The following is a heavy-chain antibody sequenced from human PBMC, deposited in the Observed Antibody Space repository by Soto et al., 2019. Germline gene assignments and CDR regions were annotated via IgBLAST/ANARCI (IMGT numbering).Heavy chain of an antibody. V-gene: IGHV3-20*04. Sequence: GGSLRLSCAASGFTFDDYGMSWVRQAPGKGLEWVSGINWNGGSTGYADSVKGRFTISRDNAKNSLYLQMNSLRAEDTAVYYCARATGADKEDYWGQGTLVTVSS. CDR1: GFTFDDYG. CDR3: ARATGADKEDY. D-gene: IGHD3-10*01. CDR2: INWNGGST. J-gene: IGHJ4*02.